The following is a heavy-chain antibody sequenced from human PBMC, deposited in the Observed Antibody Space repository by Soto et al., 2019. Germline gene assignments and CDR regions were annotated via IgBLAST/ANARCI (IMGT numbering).Heavy chain of an antibody. Sequence: PETLSLTCTVSGSAISSYYWSLIRQPPGKGLEWIGYVYYSGSTNYNPSLKSRVTISVDTSKNQFSLKVRSVTAADTAVYYCARRYGGNFDYWGQGTLVTVSS. J-gene: IGHJ4*02. D-gene: IGHD1-26*01. CDR2: VYYSGST. V-gene: IGHV4-59*01. CDR3: ARRYGGNFDY. CDR1: GSAISSYY.